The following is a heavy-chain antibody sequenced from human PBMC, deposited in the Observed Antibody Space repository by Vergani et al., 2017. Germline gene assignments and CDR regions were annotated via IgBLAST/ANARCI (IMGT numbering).Heavy chain of an antibody. D-gene: IGHD6-19*01. Sequence: EVQLLEPGGGLVQPGGSLRLSCAASGFTFSTYAMSWVRQAPGKGLDWVSTISGSAGSTYYADSVKGRFTISRDKSKNPLYLQINSLRAEDTAVYYCATDLPEYGSGWSGPHAFDYCGQGTLVTVSS. CDR3: ATDLPEYGSGWSGPHAFDY. V-gene: IGHV3-23*01. CDR2: ISGSAGST. CDR1: GFTFSTYA. J-gene: IGHJ4*02.